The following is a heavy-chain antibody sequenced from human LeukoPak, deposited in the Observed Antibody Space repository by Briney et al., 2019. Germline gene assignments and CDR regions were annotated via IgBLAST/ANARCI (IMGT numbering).Heavy chain of an antibody. CDR2: INPNSGGT. CDR1: GYTFTGYY. J-gene: IGHJ3*02. D-gene: IGHD4-17*01. CDR3: ARPLMGLDYGDYEGGKNTFGI. Sequence: AASVKVSCKASGYTFTGYYMHWVRQAPGQGLEWMGWINPNSGGTNYAQKFQGRVTMTRDTSISTAYMELSRLTSDDTAVYYCARPLMGLDYGDYEGGKNTFGIRGQGTMVAVSS. V-gene: IGHV1-2*02.